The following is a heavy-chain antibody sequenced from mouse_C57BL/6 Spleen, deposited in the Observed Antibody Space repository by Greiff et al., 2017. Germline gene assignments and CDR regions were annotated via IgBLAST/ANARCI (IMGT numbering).Heavy chain of an antibody. CDR2: IRNKANCYTT. CDR3: ARWGGSSYVGFAD. Sequence: EVKLVESGGGLVQPGGSLSLSCAASGFTFTDYYMSWVRQPPGKALEWLGFIRNKANCYTTEYSASVQGRFTMSRDKSQSIRYLQMKALRAEDSAAEYCARWGGSSYVGFADWGQGTLVTVSA. D-gene: IGHD1-1*01. CDR1: GFTFTDYY. V-gene: IGHV7-3*01. J-gene: IGHJ3*01.